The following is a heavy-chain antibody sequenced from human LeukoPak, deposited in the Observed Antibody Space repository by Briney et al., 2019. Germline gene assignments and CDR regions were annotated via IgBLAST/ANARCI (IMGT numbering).Heavy chain of an antibody. CDR2: IWYDGSNK. V-gene: IGHV3-33*01. D-gene: IGHD3-10*01. CDR1: GFTFSSYG. Sequence: PGRSLRLSCAASGFTFSSYGMHWVRQAPGKGLEWVAVIWYDGSNKYYADSVKGRFTISRDNSKNTLYLQMNSLRAEDTAVYYCAGSYHDAFDIWGQGTMVTVSS. CDR3: AGSYHDAFDI. J-gene: IGHJ3*02.